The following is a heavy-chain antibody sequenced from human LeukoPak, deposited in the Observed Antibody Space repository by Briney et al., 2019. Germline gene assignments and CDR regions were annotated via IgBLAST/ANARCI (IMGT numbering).Heavy chain of an antibody. J-gene: IGHJ4*02. CDR2: ISGSGADT. Sequence: PGGSLRLSGAASGFTFSSYFMTWVRQAPGKGLEWVSGISGSGADTLYADSVRGQFTISRDNSKNTLYLQMNSLRAEDTAVYYCAKVPPHDDSGYSNPYWGQGTLVTVSS. CDR1: GFTFSSYF. CDR3: AKVPPHDDSGYSNPY. V-gene: IGHV3-23*01. D-gene: IGHD3-22*01.